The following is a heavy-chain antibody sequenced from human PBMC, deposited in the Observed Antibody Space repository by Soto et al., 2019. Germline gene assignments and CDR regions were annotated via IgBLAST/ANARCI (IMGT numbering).Heavy chain of an antibody. CDR3: AKPNLYCSTTSCFDY. J-gene: IGHJ4*02. V-gene: IGHV3-23*01. D-gene: IGHD2-2*01. CDR2: ISGSGTRT. CDR1: GFTFSNYA. Sequence: EVQLLESGGGLVQPGGSLRLSCAASGFTFSNYAMSWVRQAPGKGLEWVSAISGSGTRTYYADSVKGRFTISRDNSKKTLYLQLYSLRAEDTAVYYCAKPNLYCSTTSCFDYWGQGTRVTVSS.